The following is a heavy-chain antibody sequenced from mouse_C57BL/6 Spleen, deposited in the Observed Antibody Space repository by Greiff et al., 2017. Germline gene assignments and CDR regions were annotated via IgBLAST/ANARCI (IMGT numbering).Heavy chain of an antibody. CDR3: GRTCDYGYDEDLDY. V-gene: IGHV14-3*01. CDR2: IDPANGNT. Sequence: VQLQQSVAELVRPGASVKLSCTASGFNIKNTYMHWVKQRPEQGLEWIGRIDPANGNTKYAPKFQGKATITADTSSNTAYLQLRSLTADDAAIYCCGRTCDYGYDEDLDYWGQGTTLTVSS. CDR1: GFNIKNTY. J-gene: IGHJ2*01. D-gene: IGHD2-2*01.